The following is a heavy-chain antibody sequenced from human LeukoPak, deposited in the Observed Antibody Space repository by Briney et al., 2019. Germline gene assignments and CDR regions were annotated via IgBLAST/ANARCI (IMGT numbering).Heavy chain of an antibody. CDR1: GYTFTTYG. Sequence: GASVKVSCKTSGYTFTTYGISWVRQAPGQGLEWMGWISPYNANTNYAQKLQGRVTMTTDTSTSTAYMELRSLRSDDTAVYYCARDLGYHLVTNYYYYGMDVWGQGTTVTVSS. J-gene: IGHJ6*02. V-gene: IGHV1-18*01. CDR3: ARDLGYHLVTNYYYYGMDV. D-gene: IGHD2-2*01. CDR2: ISPYNANT.